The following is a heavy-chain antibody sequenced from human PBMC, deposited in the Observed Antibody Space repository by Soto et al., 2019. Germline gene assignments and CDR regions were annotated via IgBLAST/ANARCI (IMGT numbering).Heavy chain of an antibody. Sequence: ESGGGVVQPGRSLRLSCAASGFTFSIYAMHWVRQAPGKGLEWVAVISYDGSNKYYADSVKGRFTISRDNSKNTLYLQMNSLRAEDTAVYYCARVAPYYDSSGFGYWGQGTLVTVSS. J-gene: IGHJ4*02. CDR1: GFTFSIYA. D-gene: IGHD3-22*01. CDR2: ISYDGSNK. V-gene: IGHV3-30-3*01. CDR3: ARVAPYYDSSGFGY.